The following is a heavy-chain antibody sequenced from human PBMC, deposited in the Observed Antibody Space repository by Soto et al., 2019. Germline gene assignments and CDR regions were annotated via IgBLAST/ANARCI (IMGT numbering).Heavy chain of an antibody. J-gene: IGHJ6*03. Sequence: GGSLRLSCAASGFIFSDYWMSWVRQAPGKGLEWVATIRQDASEKHHVDSVKGQFTISRDNAKNSLSLQMSSLRVEDTAVYYCGGGCGRAACPYYMEVWGKGTTVTVSS. D-gene: IGHD2-15*01. CDR2: IRQDASEK. CDR1: GFIFSDYW. V-gene: IGHV3-7*01. CDR3: GGGCGRAACPYYMEV.